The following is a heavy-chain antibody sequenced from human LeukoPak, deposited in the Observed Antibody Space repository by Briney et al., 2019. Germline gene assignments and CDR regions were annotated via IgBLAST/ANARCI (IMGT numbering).Heavy chain of an antibody. J-gene: IGHJ3*02. Sequence: SETLSLTCTVSGGSIRSYYWSWIRQPPGKGLEWIGYIFYSGSTNYNPSLRSRLTISLDTSKNQFSLKLNSVTAADTAVYYCARRVAVRPRDAFDIWGQGTMVTVSS. CDR2: IFYSGST. V-gene: IGHV4-59*01. D-gene: IGHD6-6*01. CDR1: GGSIRSYY. CDR3: ARRVAVRPRDAFDI.